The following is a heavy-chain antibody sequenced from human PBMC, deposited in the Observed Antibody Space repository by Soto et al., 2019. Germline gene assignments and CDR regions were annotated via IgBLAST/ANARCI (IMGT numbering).Heavy chain of an antibody. CDR1: GFTVSSNY. D-gene: IGHD3-22*01. CDR3: AKGGYYFDSRAYPVVFDH. CDR2: IYSGGAT. Sequence: GGSLRLSCAASGFTVSSNYMSWVRQAPGKGLEWVSIIYSGGATDYADSVKGRFIISRDNTKNTVYLQMNSLRAEDTAVFYCAKGGYYFDSRAYPVVFDHWGQGALVTVSS. V-gene: IGHV3-66*01. J-gene: IGHJ4*02.